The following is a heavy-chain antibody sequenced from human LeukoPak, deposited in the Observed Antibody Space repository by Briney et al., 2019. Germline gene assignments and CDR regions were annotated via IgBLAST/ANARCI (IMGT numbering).Heavy chain of an antibody. V-gene: IGHV3-33*01. CDR2: VWYDGSNK. CDR1: GFTFSSYG. J-gene: IGHJ3*02. D-gene: IGHD2-2*01. CDR3: ARDADEYCSSTTCRGGSFDI. Sequence: GGALRLSCAASGFTFSSYGMHWVRQAPGKGLEWVAVVWYDGSNKYYADSVKGRFTISRDNSKNTLYLQMNSLRAEDTAVYYCARDADEYCSSTTCRGGSFDIWGQGTMVTVSS.